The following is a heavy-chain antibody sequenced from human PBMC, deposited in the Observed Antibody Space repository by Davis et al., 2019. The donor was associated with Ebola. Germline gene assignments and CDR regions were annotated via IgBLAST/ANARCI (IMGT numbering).Heavy chain of an antibody. J-gene: IGHJ4*02. D-gene: IGHD1-1*01. V-gene: IGHV4-34*01. CDR2: INHSGST. CDR3: ARGPQLGNFDY. Sequence: SETLSLTCTVSGGSISNGDYYWSWIRQPPGKGLEWIGEINHSGSTNYNPSLKSRVTISVDTSKNQFSLKLSSVTAADTAVYYCARGPQLGNFDYWGQGTLVTVSS. CDR1: GGSISNGDYY.